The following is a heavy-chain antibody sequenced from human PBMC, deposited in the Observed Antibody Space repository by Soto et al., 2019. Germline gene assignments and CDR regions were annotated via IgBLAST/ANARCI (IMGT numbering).Heavy chain of an antibody. J-gene: IGHJ6*02. V-gene: IGHV3-13*01. CDR1: GFTFSSYD. CDR2: IGTAGDT. Sequence: GGSLRLSCAASGFTFSSYDMHWVRQATGKGLEWVSAIGTAGDTYYPGSVKGRFTISRENAKNSLYLQMNSLRAGDTAVYYCARSSRHYYSYGMDVWGQGTTVTVSS. CDR3: ARSSRHYYSYGMDV. D-gene: IGHD6-13*01.